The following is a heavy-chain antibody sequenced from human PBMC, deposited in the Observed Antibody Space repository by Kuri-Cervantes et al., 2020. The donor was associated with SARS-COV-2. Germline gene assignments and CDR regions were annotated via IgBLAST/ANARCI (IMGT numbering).Heavy chain of an antibody. CDR3: ARDGRYCSGGRCYSVIAFVI. Sequence: LHISVAVSGGSTSSSNWWSWVRQPPGTGLEWSGEIYHSGSTNYNPSLKSRVTISVDTSKNQFSLKLSSVTAAETAVYYCARDGRYCSGGRCYSVIAFVIWGEGTMVTVSS. CDR2: IYHSGST. D-gene: IGHD2-15*01. CDR1: GGSTSSSNW. J-gene: IGHJ3*02. V-gene: IGHV4-4*02.